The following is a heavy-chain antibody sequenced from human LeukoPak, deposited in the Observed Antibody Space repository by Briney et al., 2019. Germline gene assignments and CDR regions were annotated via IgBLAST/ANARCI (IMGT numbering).Heavy chain of an antibody. J-gene: IGHJ3*02. D-gene: IGHD5-12*01. Sequence: PSETLSLTCSVSGGPVTTSSYYWGWIRQPPGRGLEWIGSIYYTGGTYYSPSLKSRVTISVDTSKNQFSLNLSSVTAADTAVYYCARWGNSGYDYWDAFDIWGQGTMVTVSS. CDR1: GGPVTTSSYY. V-gene: IGHV4-39*07. CDR3: ARWGNSGYDYWDAFDI. CDR2: IYYTGGT.